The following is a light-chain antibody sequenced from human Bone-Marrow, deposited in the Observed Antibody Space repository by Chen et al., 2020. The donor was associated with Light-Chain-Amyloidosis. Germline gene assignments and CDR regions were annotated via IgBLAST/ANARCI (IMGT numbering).Light chain of an antibody. CDR1: DLPTKY. CDR2: RDT. Sequence: YELTQPPSVSVSQGQTARITCSGDDLPTKYAYWYQQKPGQAPVLVIHRDTERPSGISERFSGSSAGTTATLTISGVQAEDEADYHCQSADSSGTYEVIFGGGTKLTVL. V-gene: IGLV3-25*03. CDR3: QSADSSGTYEVI. J-gene: IGLJ2*01.